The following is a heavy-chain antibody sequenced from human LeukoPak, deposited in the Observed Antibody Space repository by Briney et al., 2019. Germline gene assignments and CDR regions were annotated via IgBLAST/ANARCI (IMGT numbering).Heavy chain of an antibody. D-gene: IGHD1-20*01. CDR3: ARGGDNWYYFDY. CDR2: INSDGSST. J-gene: IGHJ4*02. Sequence: GGSLRLSCAASGXTFSSYWMHWVRQAPGKGLVWVSRINSDGSSTNYADSVKGRFTISRDNAKNTLYLQMNSLRAEDTAVYYCARGGDNWYYFDYWGQGTLVTVSS. CDR1: GXTFSSYW. V-gene: IGHV3-74*01.